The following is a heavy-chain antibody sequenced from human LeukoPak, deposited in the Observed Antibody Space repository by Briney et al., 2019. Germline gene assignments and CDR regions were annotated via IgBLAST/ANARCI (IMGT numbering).Heavy chain of an antibody. Sequence: SETLSLTCTVSGGSISSYYWSWIRQPPGKGLEWIGYIYYGGSTNYNPSLKSRVTISVDTSKNQFSLKLGSVTAADTAVYYCASKGYYGSGRFDYWGQGTLVTVSS. CDR1: GGSISSYY. J-gene: IGHJ4*02. V-gene: IGHV4-59*01. D-gene: IGHD3-10*01. CDR2: IYYGGST. CDR3: ASKGYYGSGRFDY.